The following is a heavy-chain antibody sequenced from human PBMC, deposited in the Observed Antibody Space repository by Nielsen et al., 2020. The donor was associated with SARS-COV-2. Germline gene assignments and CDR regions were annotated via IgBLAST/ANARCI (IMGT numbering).Heavy chain of an antibody. V-gene: IGHV1-2*06. Sequence: ASVKVSCKASGYTFTGCYMHWVRQAPGQGLEWMGRINPNSGGTNYAQKFQGRVTMTRDTSISTAYMELSRLRSDDTAVYYCARDLPPLTLGGVIVMFAFDIWGQGTMVTVSS. CDR1: GYTFTGCY. J-gene: IGHJ3*02. D-gene: IGHD3-16*02. CDR2: INPNSGGT. CDR3: ARDLPPLTLGGVIVMFAFDI.